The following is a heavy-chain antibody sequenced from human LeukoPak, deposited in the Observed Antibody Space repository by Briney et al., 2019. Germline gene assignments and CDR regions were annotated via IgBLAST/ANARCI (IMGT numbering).Heavy chain of an antibody. V-gene: IGHV1-2*02. D-gene: IGHD1-1*01. CDR2: INPNRGGT. CDR1: GYTFTCHY. CDR3: ARRLERRGAYFDY. J-gene: IGHJ4*02. Sequence: ASVTVSFKSSGYTFTCHYIHWVRQAPGQGLEWMGWINPNRGGTNYTQKFQGRVTMTRDTSISTAYLDLSDLTSDDTAVYYCARRLERRGAYFDYWGQGTLVTVSS.